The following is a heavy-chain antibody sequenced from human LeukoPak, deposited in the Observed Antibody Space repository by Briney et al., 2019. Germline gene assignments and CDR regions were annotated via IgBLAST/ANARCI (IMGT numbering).Heavy chain of an antibody. CDR1: GGTFSSYT. Sequence: SVKVSCKAAGGTFSSYTISWVRQAPGQGLEWMGRIIPILGIANYAQKFQGRVTITADKSTSTAYMELSSLRSEDTAVYYCASGLRFLEWLPVDYWGQGTLVTVSS. D-gene: IGHD3-3*01. CDR3: ASGLRFLEWLPVDY. J-gene: IGHJ4*02. CDR2: IIPILGIA. V-gene: IGHV1-69*02.